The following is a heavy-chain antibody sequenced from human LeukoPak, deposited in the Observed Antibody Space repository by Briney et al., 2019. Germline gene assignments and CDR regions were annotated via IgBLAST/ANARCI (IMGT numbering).Heavy chain of an antibody. CDR3: ATDYVRTHCGGDCRDALDI. CDR2: FDPEDGET. Sequence: ASVKVSCKVSGYSLSKLSMQWVRQAPGKGLEWMGSFDPEDGETMYSQNLRGTVTMTEDTSTDTAYLELSSLRSEDTAVYYCATDYVRTHCGGDCRDALDIWGQGTMVTVSS. J-gene: IGHJ3*02. CDR1: GYSLSKLS. V-gene: IGHV1-24*01. D-gene: IGHD2-21*02.